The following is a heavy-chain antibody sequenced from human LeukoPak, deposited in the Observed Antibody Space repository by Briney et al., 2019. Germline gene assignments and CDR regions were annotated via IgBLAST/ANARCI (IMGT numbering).Heavy chain of an antibody. CDR3: ARAYYDILTGYSAEGGYYYYYGMDV. D-gene: IGHD3-9*01. CDR2: INPSGGST. V-gene: IGHV1-46*01. CDR1: GYTFTSYY. Sequence: ASVKVSCKASGYTFTSYYMHWVRQAPGQGLEWMGIINPSGGSTSYAQKFQGRVTMTRDTSTSTVYMELSSLRSEDTAVYYCARAYYDILTGYSAEGGYYYYYGMDVWGQRTTVTLSS. J-gene: IGHJ6*02.